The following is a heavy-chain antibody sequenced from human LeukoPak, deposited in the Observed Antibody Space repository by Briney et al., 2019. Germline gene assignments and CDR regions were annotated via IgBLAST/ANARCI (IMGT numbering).Heavy chain of an antibody. V-gene: IGHV3-30*18. Sequence: GGSLRLACAASGFIFSGSVMHWVRQAPGKGLEWVAIISYDGTNENYGDSVKGRFTISRDNSKSALYLHMNSLRHDDTAVYYCAKDSGGSVLEDWGHGSLVIVSS. CDR3: AKDSGGSVLED. CDR2: ISYDGTNE. D-gene: IGHD2-15*01. CDR1: GFIFSGSV. J-gene: IGHJ4*01.